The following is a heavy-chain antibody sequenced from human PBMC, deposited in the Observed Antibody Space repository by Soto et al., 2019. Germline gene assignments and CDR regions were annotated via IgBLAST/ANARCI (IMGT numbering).Heavy chain of an antibody. Sequence: QVQLVESGGGVVQPGRSLRLSCAASGFTFGNFGIHWVRQAPGKGLEWVADISSDGSRKFYADSVKGRFTISRDNSKNTLYLQMNILRAEDTAVYFCARGCSGGTNWFYFDFWGQGTLVTVSS. D-gene: IGHD7-27*01. CDR3: ARGCSGGTNWFYFDF. CDR2: ISSDGSRK. J-gene: IGHJ4*02. V-gene: IGHV3-30*03. CDR1: GFTFGNFG.